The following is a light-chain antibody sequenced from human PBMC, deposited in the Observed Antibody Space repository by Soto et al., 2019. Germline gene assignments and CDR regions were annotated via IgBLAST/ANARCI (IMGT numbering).Light chain of an antibody. Sequence: EIVLTQSPGTLSLSPGERATLSCRASQSVSSNYLAWYQQKPGQAPRLLIYGASSRATGIPDRFSGSGSGTDFPLTISRLEPEDFAVYYGQQYGTSLFTFGPGTTVDIK. CDR2: GAS. CDR3: QQYGTSLFT. V-gene: IGKV3-20*01. J-gene: IGKJ3*01. CDR1: QSVSSNY.